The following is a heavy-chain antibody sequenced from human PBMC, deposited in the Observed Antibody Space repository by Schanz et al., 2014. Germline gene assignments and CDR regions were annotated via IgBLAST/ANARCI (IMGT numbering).Heavy chain of an antibody. J-gene: IGHJ6*02. CDR2: ITYNGGTI. CDR3: LAPDYGMDV. Sequence: EVQLVESGGGLVQPGGSLRLSCAASGFSVGNKYMNWVRQAPGKGLEWVSYITYNGGTIYYADSVKGRFTISRDNAKNSLYLEMNSLRAEDTAVYYCLAPDYGMDVWGQGTTVTVSS. CDR1: GFSVGNKY. V-gene: IGHV3-48*01.